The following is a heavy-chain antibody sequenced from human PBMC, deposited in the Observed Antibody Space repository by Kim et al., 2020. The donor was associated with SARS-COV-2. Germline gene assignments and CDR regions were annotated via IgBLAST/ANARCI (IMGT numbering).Heavy chain of an antibody. CDR3: AKGREDYYDSSGYPDAIDY. CDR1: GFTFENYA. CDR2: INWNSGSI. V-gene: IGHV3-9*01. J-gene: IGHJ4*02. Sequence: GGSLRLSCAGSGFTFENYAMDWVRQAPGKGLEWVSGINWNSGSIGYADSVKGRFTISRDNAKSSLYLEMNSLRPEDTALYYCAKGREDYYDSSGYPDAIDYWGQGTLVTVSS. D-gene: IGHD3-22*01.